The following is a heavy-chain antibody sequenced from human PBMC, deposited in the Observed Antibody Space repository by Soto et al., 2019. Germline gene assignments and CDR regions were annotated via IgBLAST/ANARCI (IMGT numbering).Heavy chain of an antibody. CDR1: EFTVTNNE. CDR2: LYSGGNT. CDR3: ALRRVDYADF. J-gene: IGHJ4*02. V-gene: IGHV3-53*01. Sequence: GGSLRLSCAASEFTVTNNEMSWVRQAPGQGLEWVSILYSGGNTYYADSVEGRFTISRDGSENTLYLQMNSLRAEDTAVYYCALRRVDYADFWGQGTRVTVSS. D-gene: IGHD2-2*01.